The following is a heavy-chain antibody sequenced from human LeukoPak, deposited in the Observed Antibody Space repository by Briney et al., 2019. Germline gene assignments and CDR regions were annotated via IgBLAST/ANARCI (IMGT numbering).Heavy chain of an antibody. CDR1: GGSISSYY. J-gene: IGHJ4*02. Sequence: SETLSLTCTVSGGSISSYYWSWIRQPPGKGLEWIGYIYYSGSTNYNPSLKSRVTISVDTSKNQFSLKLSSVTAADTAVYYCARAGSSSSNWIFAYWGQGTLVTVSS. D-gene: IGHD1-20*01. V-gene: IGHV4-59*01. CDR2: IYYSGST. CDR3: ARAGSSSSNWIFAY.